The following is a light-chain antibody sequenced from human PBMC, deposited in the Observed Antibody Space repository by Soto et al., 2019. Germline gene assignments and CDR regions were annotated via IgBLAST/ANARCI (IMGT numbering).Light chain of an antibody. CDR1: SSDVGGYNY. V-gene: IGLV2-11*01. J-gene: IGLJ3*02. Sequence: QSVLTQPRSVSGSPGQSVTISCTGTSSDVGGYNYVSWYQQHPGKAPKLMIYDVSKRPSGVPNRFSGSKSGNTASLTISGLQTEDEADYHCRSYAGTYTWVFGGGTKVTVL. CDR2: DVS. CDR3: RSYAGTYTWV.